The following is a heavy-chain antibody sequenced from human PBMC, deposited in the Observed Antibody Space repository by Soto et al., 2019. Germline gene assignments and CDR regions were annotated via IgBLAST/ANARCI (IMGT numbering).Heavy chain of an antibody. D-gene: IGHD2-8*01. V-gene: IGHV4-31*03. CDR3: ARRALPQCINGVCYKDGFWDY. CDR2: LYYSGTT. J-gene: IGHJ4*02. Sequence: PSATLSLTCTVSGGSVSSGGYYWSWIRQHPGTGLEGIAYLYYSGTTYFNRSLKRRASISLDTSKNEFSLKLTSVTAADTAVYYCARRALPQCINGVCYKDGFWDYWGQGALVTVS. CDR1: GGSVSSGGYY.